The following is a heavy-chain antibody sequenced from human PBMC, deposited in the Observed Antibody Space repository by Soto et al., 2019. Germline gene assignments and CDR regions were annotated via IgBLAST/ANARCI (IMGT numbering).Heavy chain of an antibody. D-gene: IGHD3-10*01. CDR2: ISGSGGST. CDR3: AKVNVRIWFGDHSPFQH. Sequence: GGSLRLSCAASGFTFSSYAMSWVRQAPGKGLECVSAISGSGGSTYYADSVKGRFTISRDNSKNTLYLQMNSLRAEDTAVYYCAKVNVRIWFGDHSPFQHWGQGTLVTVSS. V-gene: IGHV3-23*01. CDR1: GFTFSSYA. J-gene: IGHJ1*01.